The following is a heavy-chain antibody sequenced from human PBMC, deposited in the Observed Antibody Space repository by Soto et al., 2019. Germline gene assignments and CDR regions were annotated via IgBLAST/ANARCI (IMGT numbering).Heavy chain of an antibody. V-gene: IGHV3-15*07. CDR1: GFTFSNAW. Sequence: EVQLVESGGGLVKPGGSLRLSCAASGFTFSNAWMNWVRQAPGKGLEWVGRIKSKTDGGTTDYAAPVKGRFTISRDDSKNTLYLQMNSLKTEDTAVYYCTTDGAITMVVGLAGTGMGMDVWGQGTTVTVSS. CDR3: TTDGAITMVVGLAGTGMGMDV. D-gene: IGHD3-10*01. J-gene: IGHJ6*02. CDR2: IKSKTDGGTT.